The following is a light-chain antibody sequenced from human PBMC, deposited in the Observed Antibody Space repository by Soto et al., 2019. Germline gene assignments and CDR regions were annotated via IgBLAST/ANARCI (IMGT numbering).Light chain of an antibody. V-gene: IGKV1-39*01. J-gene: IGKJ1*01. CDR1: QNIRSY. CDR3: QRYNNYAGA. CDR2: ETS. Sequence: DVQMTQAPSSLSASVGERVTITCRASQNIRSYLSWYQQKPGKAPKLLIFETSTLQSGVPSRFTGAGSGTDFTLTINSLQPDDFATYYCQRYNNYAGAFGQGTKVDI.